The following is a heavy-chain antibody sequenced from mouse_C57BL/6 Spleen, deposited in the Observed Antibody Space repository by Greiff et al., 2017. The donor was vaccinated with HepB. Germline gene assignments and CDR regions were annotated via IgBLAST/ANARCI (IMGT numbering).Heavy chain of an antibody. Sequence: QVHVKQPGAELVKPGASVKMSCKASGYTFPSYWITWVKQRPGQGLEWIGDIYPGSGSTNYNEKFKSKATLTVDTSSSTAYMQLSSLTSEDSAVYYCARNKGSTIVSYYFDYWGQGTTLTVSS. D-gene: IGHD2-12*01. CDR3: ARNKGSTIVSYYFDY. J-gene: IGHJ2*01. V-gene: IGHV1-55*01. CDR2: IYPGSGST. CDR1: GYTFPSYW.